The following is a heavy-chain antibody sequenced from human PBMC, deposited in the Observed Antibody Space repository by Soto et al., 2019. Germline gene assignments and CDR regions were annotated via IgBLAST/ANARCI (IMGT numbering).Heavy chain of an antibody. D-gene: IGHD2-2*01. CDR1: GFTFNNYA. CDR3: AKLGSSSWSPHYYFDY. V-gene: IGHV3-23*01. Sequence: GGSLRLSCAASGFTFNNYAMGWVRQAPGKGLEWVSAITDSGDDTYYIDSVKGRFTISRDNSKSTLYLQMNSLRAEDTAIYYCAKLGSSSWSPHYYFDYWGQGTLVTVSS. CDR2: ITDSGDDT. J-gene: IGHJ4*02.